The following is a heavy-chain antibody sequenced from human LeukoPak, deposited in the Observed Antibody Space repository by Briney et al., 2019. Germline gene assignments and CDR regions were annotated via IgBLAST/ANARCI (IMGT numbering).Heavy chain of an antibody. CDR1: GFTFDDYA. Sequence: GGSLRLSCAASGFTFDDYAMHWVRQAPGKGLEWVSGISWNSATIGYADSVKGRFTISRDNAKNSLYLQMNSLRAEDTALYYCAKVSTFTGSCTDVWGKGTTVTVSS. J-gene: IGHJ6*04. CDR3: AKVSTFTGSCTDV. D-gene: IGHD2/OR15-2a*01. V-gene: IGHV3-9*01. CDR2: ISWNSATI.